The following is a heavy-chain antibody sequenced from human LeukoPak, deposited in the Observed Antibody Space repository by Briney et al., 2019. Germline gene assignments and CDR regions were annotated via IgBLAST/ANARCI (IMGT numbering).Heavy chain of an antibody. D-gene: IGHD3-10*01. V-gene: IGHV3-48*04. Sequence: GGSLRLSCAASGFTFSSYSMNWARQAPGKGLEWVSYITGSSSTIYYADSVRGRFTISRDNAKNSTYLQMNSLRAEDTAVYYCAKDRVGYYGSGSSRFDPWGQGTLVTVSS. CDR2: ITGSSSTI. CDR1: GFTFSSYS. J-gene: IGHJ5*02. CDR3: AKDRVGYYGSGSSRFDP.